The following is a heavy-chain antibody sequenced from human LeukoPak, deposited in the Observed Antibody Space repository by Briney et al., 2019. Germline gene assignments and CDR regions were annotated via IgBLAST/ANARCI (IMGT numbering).Heavy chain of an antibody. J-gene: IGHJ4*02. CDR2: INWNGGST. D-gene: IGHD3-9*01. Sequence: GGSLRLSCAASRFTFNDYGMSWVRQAPGKGLEWVSGINWNGGSTRYADSVKGRFTISRDNSKNTLYLQMNSLRAEDTAVYYCARGRGWGYYDILTGYNTNFDYWGQGTLVTVSS. CDR1: RFTFNDYG. CDR3: ARGRGWGYYDILTGYNTNFDY. V-gene: IGHV3-20*04.